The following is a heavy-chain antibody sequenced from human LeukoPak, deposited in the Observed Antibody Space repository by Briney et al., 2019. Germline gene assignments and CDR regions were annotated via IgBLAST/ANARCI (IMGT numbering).Heavy chain of an antibody. CDR3: ATNRDGYNLNWFDP. CDR1: GGTFSSYA. Sequence: SVKVSCKASGGTFSSYAISWVRQAPGQGLEWMGGIIPIFGTANYAQKFQGRVTITTDESTSTAYKELSSLRSEDTAVYYCATNRDGYNLNWFDPWGQGTLVTVSS. J-gene: IGHJ5*02. V-gene: IGHV1-69*05. CDR2: IIPIFGTA. D-gene: IGHD5-24*01.